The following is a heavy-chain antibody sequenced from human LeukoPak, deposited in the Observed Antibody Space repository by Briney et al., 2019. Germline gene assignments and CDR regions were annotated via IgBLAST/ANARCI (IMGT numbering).Heavy chain of an antibody. D-gene: IGHD1-26*01. J-gene: IGHJ4*02. Sequence: GGSLRLSCAASGFTFSSNAMSWVRQAPGKGLEWVSSISASGGTIYYADSVKGRFTISRDNSKNTLFLQMKSLRVEHTAIYYCAKGANSDTRYYFDYWGQGSLVTVSS. CDR3: AKGANSDTRYYFDY. CDR1: GFTFSSNA. CDR2: ISASGGTI. V-gene: IGHV3-23*01.